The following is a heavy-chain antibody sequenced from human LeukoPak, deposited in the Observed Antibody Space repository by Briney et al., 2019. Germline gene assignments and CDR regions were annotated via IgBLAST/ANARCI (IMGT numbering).Heavy chain of an antibody. D-gene: IGHD6-19*01. CDR3: ARAYFWGIAVAGYYFDY. CDR2: IYYSGST. Sequence: SETLSLTCTVSGGSISSYYWTWIRQPPGKGLEWIGDIYYSGSTNYNPSLKSRVTISADTSKNQFSLKLSSVTAADTAVYYCARAYFWGIAVAGYYFDYWGQGTLVTVSS. V-gene: IGHV4-59*01. CDR1: GGSISSYY. J-gene: IGHJ4*02.